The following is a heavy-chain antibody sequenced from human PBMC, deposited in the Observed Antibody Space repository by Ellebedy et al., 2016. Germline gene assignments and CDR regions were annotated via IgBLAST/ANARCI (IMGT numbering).Heavy chain of an antibody. CDR1: GFNFDIYA. Sequence: GESLKISXAASGFNFDIYAMQWVRQAPGKGLEWAAVISYEGNTNYADSVKGRFTISRDNSKNTVYLQMNTLRPEDTAVYYCARDSLDPDTIPGAEIGYFDYWGQGILVTVSS. D-gene: IGHD2-2*01. V-gene: IGHV3-30*04. CDR2: ISYEGNT. J-gene: IGHJ4*02. CDR3: ARDSLDPDTIPGAEIGYFDY.